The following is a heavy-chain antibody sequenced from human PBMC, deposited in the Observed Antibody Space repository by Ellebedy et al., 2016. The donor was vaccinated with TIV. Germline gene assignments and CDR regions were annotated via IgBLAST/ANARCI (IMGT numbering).Heavy chain of an antibody. J-gene: IGHJ4*02. CDR2: ISWNSGSI. CDR1: GFTFDDYA. D-gene: IGHD1-26*01. Sequence: PGGSLRLSCAASGFTFDDYAMHWVRQAPGKGLEWVSGISWNSGSIDYADSVKGRFTISRDNAKNSLHLQMNSLRAEDTAVYYCAKDLFPSSSGPFDYWGQGTLVTVSS. V-gene: IGHV3-9*01. CDR3: AKDLFPSSSGPFDY.